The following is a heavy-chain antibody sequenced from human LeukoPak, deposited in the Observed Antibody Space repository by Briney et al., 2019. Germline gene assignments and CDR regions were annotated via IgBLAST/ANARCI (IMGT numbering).Heavy chain of an antibody. D-gene: IGHD3-22*01. CDR2: INHSGST. CDR3: ARGDYYDSSGYLDSRNNWFDP. CDR1: GGSFSGYY. J-gene: IGHJ5*02. V-gene: IGHV4-34*01. Sequence: SETLSLTCAVYGGSFSGYYWSWIRQPPGKGLEWIGEINHSGSTNYNPSLKSRVTISVDTSKNQFSLKLSSVTAADTAVYYCARGDYYDSSGYLDSRNNWFDPWGQGTLVTVSS.